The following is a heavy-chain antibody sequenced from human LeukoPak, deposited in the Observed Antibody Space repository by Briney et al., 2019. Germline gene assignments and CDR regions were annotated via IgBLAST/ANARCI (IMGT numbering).Heavy chain of an antibody. D-gene: IGHD6-13*01. CDR2: ISAYNGNT. CDR1: GYTFTNYG. CDR3: ARDQRPVTRYSSSWFVY. V-gene: IGHV1-18*01. J-gene: IGHJ5*01. Sequence: GASVKVSCKASGYTFTNYGISWVRQAPGQGLEWMGWISAYNGNTNYARKVQGRITMTTDTSTSTAYMELRRLISDDSAVYYCARDQRPVTRYSSSWFVYRGQGTLVTVSS.